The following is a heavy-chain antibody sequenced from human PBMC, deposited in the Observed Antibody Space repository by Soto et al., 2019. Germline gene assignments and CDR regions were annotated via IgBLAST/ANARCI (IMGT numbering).Heavy chain of an antibody. D-gene: IGHD1-26*01. CDR2: IYHSGIT. CDR3: GRGGSYFGLYYYYAMDF. Sequence: SETLSLTCAVSGVSISTGRYSWSCIRQPQGKRVDCIRYIYHSGITGYTPSPKIRVTTSVDRSKNQFSLNLSSVTAADTAVYYCGRGGSYFGLYYYYAMDFWGQVTAGTVS. V-gene: IGHV4-30-2*01. J-gene: IGHJ6*02. CDR1: GVSISTGRYS.